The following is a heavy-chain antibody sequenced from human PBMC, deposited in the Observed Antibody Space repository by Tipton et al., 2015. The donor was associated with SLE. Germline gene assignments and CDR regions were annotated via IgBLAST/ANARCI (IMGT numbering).Heavy chain of an antibody. CDR1: GYIFSSYW. CDR3: ARAIVVAPALRGYSGYDFRPSNYFFDY. CDR2: IYPGDSDP. D-gene: IGHD5-12*01. Sequence: QLVQSGAEVKKPGESLKISCKGSGYIFSSYWIGWVRQMPGKGLEWMGLIYPGDSDPRYSPSFQGQVTISVDKSINTAYLQWSSLQASDSAMYYCARAIVVAPALRGYSGYDFRPSNYFFDYWGQGTLVIGSS. J-gene: IGHJ4*02. V-gene: IGHV5-51*03.